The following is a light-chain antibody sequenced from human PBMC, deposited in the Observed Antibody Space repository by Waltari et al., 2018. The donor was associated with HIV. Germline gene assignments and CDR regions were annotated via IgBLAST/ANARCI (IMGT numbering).Light chain of an antibody. CDR1: ALPKRY. Sequence: SYELKQPHSVPVSPGQTSRITRSGDALPKRYAYWYQQRTGQAPVFVLYKDTERPSGIPERFSGSSSGTTATLTIIGVQAQDEADYHCQSADSNASLWVFGGGTKLTVL. CDR2: KDT. CDR3: QSADSNASLWV. V-gene: IGLV3-25*03. J-gene: IGLJ3*02.